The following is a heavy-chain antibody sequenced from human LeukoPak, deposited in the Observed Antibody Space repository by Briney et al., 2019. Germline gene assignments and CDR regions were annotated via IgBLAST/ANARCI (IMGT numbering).Heavy chain of an antibody. Sequence: GRSLRLSCAASGFTFSSYGMHWVRQAPGKGLEWVALISYDGSNKYYADSVKGRFTISRDNSKNTLYLQMNSLRAEDTAVYYCARSLDYWGQGTLVTVSS. CDR2: ISYDGSNK. CDR1: GFTFSSYG. J-gene: IGHJ4*02. V-gene: IGHV3-30*03. CDR3: ARSLDY.